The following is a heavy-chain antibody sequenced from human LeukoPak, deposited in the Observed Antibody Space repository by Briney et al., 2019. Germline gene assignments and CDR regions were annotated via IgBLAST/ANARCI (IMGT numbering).Heavy chain of an antibody. J-gene: IGHJ4*02. D-gene: IGHD1-26*01. CDR1: GGSFSGYY. Sequence: SETLSLTCAVYGGSFSGYYWSWIRQPPGKGLEWIGYIYYSGSTNYNPSLKSRVTISVDTSKNQFSLKLSSVTAADTAVYYCAREGLSGSYLRWGQGTLVTVSS. CDR3: AREGLSGSYLR. V-gene: IGHV4-59*01. CDR2: IYYSGST.